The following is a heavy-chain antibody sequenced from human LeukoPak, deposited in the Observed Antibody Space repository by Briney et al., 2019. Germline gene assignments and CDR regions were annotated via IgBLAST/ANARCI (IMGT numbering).Heavy chain of an antibody. CDR3: AKDHGSSDWYYFDY. CDR2: IHYDGSNN. D-gene: IGHD6-13*01. V-gene: IGHV3-30*02. J-gene: IGHJ4*02. Sequence: GGSLRLSCAASGFTFSSYAMSWVRQAPGKGLEWVAFIHYDGSNNYYADSVKGRFTISRDNSKNTLYLQMDTLRADDTAVYYCAKDHGSSDWYYFDYWGQGTLVTVSS. CDR1: GFTFSSYA.